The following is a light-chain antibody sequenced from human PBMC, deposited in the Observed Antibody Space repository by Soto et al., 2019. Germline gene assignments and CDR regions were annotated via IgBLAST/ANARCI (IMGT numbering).Light chain of an antibody. V-gene: IGKV1-5*03. CDR1: QTISNW. CDR3: QQYNLYWT. Sequence: DIQMTQSPSTLPASVGDRVTITCRASQTISNWLAWYQQKPGKVPKLRIYQASSLEGGAPSRFSGSGSATEFTLTISSLLPVDFATYYCQQYNLYWTFGQGTKVDIK. CDR2: QAS. J-gene: IGKJ1*01.